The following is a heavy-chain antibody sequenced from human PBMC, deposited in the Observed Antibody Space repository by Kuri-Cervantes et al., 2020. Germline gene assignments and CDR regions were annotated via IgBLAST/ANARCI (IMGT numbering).Heavy chain of an antibody. Sequence: GGSLRLSCAASGFTFSNAWMSWVRQAPGKGLEYVSAISSNGGSTYYADSVKGRFTISRDNSKNTLYLQMGSLRAEDMAVYYCARDRELVDWYFDLWGRGTLVTVSS. CDR1: GFTFSNAW. CDR3: ARDRELVDWYFDL. D-gene: IGHD3-10*01. J-gene: IGHJ2*01. CDR2: ISSNGGST. V-gene: IGHV3-64*02.